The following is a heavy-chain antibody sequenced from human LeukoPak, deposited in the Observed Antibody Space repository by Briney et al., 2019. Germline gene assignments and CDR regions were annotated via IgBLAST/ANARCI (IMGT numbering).Heavy chain of an antibody. CDR2: IYYSGST. D-gene: IGHD5-24*01. J-gene: IGHJ4*02. V-gene: IGHV4-31*03. CDR1: GGSISSGGYY. CDR3: TTNRDGYKPFDY. Sequence: SQTLSLTCTVSGGSISSGGYYWSWIRQHPGKGLEWIGYIYYSGSTYYNPSLKSRVTISVDTSKNQFSLKLSSVTAADTAVYYCTTNRDGYKPFDYWGQGSLVTVSS.